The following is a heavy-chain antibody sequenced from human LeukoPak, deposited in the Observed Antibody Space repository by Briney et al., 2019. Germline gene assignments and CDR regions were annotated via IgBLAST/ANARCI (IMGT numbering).Heavy chain of an antibody. V-gene: IGHV4-31*11. J-gene: IGHJ4*02. D-gene: IGHD3-22*01. CDR3: ARDSGGYQY. CDR1: GGSFSDYY. Sequence: SETLSLTCAVYGGSFSDYYWSWIRQYPGKGLEWIGYIYYTGNTYYNPSLKSRVTITVDTTRNQFSLKLSSVTAADTAVYYCARDSGGYQYWGQGTLVTVSS. CDR2: IYYTGNT.